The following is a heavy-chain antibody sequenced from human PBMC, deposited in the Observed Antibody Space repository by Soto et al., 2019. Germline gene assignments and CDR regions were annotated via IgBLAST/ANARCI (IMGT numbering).Heavy chain of an antibody. V-gene: IGHV3-73*01. CDR2: IRSKANSYAT. CDR1: GFTFSGSA. Sequence: ALRLSCASSGFTFSGSAMHWVRQASGKGLEWVGRIRSKANSYATAYAASVKGRFTISRDDSKNTAYLQRNSLKTEDTAVYYCPRRAAAAAVVPYGMDVWGQGTTVTVSS. J-gene: IGHJ6*02. D-gene: IGHD6-13*01. CDR3: PRRAAAAAVVPYGMDV.